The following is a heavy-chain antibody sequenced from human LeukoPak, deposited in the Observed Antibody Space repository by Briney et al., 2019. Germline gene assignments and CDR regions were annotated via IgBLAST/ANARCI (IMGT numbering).Heavy chain of an antibody. D-gene: IGHD3-3*01. CDR2: TYYRSKWYS. CDR3: ARHDGRGGNTMGALDS. CDR1: GDSVSSNSAA. V-gene: IGHV6-1*01. Sequence: SQTLSLTCVISGDSVSSNSAAWNWIRQSPSRGLEWLGRTYYRSKWYSYSAVSVKSRIIINPDTSKNQFSLQLNSVTAADTAVYYCARHDGRGGNTMGALDSWGQGSLVTVSS. J-gene: IGHJ4*02.